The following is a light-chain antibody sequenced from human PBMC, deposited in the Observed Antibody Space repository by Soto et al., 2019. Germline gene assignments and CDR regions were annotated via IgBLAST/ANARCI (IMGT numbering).Light chain of an antibody. CDR3: LQDYNYPRT. CDR2: AAS. J-gene: IGKJ1*01. Sequence: AIQMTQSPTSLSASVGDRVTITCRASKDLRNDLGWYQQKPGKAPQLLIYAASTLQSGVPSRFSGSGSGTDFTLTISSLQPEDFATYYCLQDYNYPRTFGQGTKVDIK. CDR1: KDLRND. V-gene: IGKV1-6*01.